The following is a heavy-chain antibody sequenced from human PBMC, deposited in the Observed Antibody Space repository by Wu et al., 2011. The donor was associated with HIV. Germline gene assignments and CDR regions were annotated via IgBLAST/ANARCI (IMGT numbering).Heavy chain of an antibody. D-gene: IGHD6-19*01. CDR2: INPDSGGT. J-gene: IGHJ4*02. CDR1: GYTFAGYY. V-gene: IGHV1-2*02. Sequence: QVQLVQSGAEVKKPGASVKVSCKASGYTFAGYYIHWVRQAPGQGLEWMGWINPDSGGTNYAQKFQGSVTMTRDTSISTAYMELSRLRSDDTAVYYCARDRARSSGWYYFDYWGQGTLVTVSS. CDR3: ARDRARSSGWYYFDY.